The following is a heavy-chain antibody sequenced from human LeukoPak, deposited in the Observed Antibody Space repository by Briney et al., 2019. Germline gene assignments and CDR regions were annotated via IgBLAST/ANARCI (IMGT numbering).Heavy chain of an antibody. CDR3: AREGAPKGSYGH. J-gene: IGHJ4*02. CDR1: GGTFSSYA. Sequence: GASVKVSCKASGGTFSSYAISWVRQAPGQGLEWMGRIIPFVGITNYAQKFQGRVTITAYKSTSTAYMELSSLRSEDTAVYYCAREGAPKGSYGHWGQGTLVTVSS. D-gene: IGHD1-26*01. CDR2: IIPFVGIT. V-gene: IGHV1-69*04.